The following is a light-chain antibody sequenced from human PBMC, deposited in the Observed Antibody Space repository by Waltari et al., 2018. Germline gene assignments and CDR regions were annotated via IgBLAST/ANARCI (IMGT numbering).Light chain of an antibody. CDR3: QKYYGSPFN. CDR1: RSVLYSPNNKNY. V-gene: IGKV4-1*01. J-gene: IGKJ4*01. Sequence: DIVMTQSPDSLAVSLGERATINCKSSRSVLYSPNNKNYLSWYQQKPGQTPKLLIYWASTRDTAVPHRFSGSESETDFTHNFSSLAAKDAALYCCQKYYGSPFNFEGGTKVEIK. CDR2: WAS.